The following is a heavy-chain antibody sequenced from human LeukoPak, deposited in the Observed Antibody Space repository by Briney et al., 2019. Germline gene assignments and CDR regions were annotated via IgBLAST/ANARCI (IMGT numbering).Heavy chain of an antibody. V-gene: IGHV4-39*07. Sequence: SETLSLTCTVSGGSISSSSYYWGWIRQPPGKGLEWIGSIYYSGSTYYNPSLKSRVTISVDTSKNQFSLKLSSVTAADTAVYYCARVSGSYPDYWGQGTLVTVSS. D-gene: IGHD1-26*01. CDR2: IYYSGST. J-gene: IGHJ4*02. CDR3: ARVSGSYPDY. CDR1: GGSISSSSYY.